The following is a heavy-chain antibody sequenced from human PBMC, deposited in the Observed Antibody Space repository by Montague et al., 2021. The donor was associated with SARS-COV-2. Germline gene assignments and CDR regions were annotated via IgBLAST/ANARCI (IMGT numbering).Heavy chain of an antibody. CDR3: ARGTGYDYYFDC. D-gene: IGHD5-12*01. J-gene: IGHJ4*02. CDR1: GGSISDYY. CDR2: IYYNTGNT. V-gene: IGHV4-59*01. Sequence: SETLSLTCSVSGGSISDYYWNWIRQPPGKGLEWIGYIYYNTGNTNYNPSLQSRVTISLDTSKNQFSLNLRSVTAADTALYFYARGTGYDYYFDCWGLGTLVTVSS.